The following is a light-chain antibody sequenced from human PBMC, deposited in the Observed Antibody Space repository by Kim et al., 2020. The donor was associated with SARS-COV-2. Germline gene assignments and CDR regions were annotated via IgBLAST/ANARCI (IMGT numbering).Light chain of an antibody. J-gene: IGKJ2*01. CDR2: ATS. CDR3: LQHKSYPYT. V-gene: IGKV1-17*03. Sequence: SASVGDRDTITCRASQDISNFLAWFQQKPGKVPKRLIYATSSLQSGVPSRFSGSGSGTEYSLTISSLQPEDFATYYCLQHKSYPYTLGQGTKLEIK. CDR1: QDISNF.